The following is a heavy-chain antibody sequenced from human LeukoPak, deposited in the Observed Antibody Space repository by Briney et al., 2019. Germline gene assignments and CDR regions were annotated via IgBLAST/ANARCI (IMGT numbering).Heavy chain of an antibody. J-gene: IGHJ4*02. CDR2: ISGSGDST. CDR1: GFTFSNYA. CDR3: AVVGGSYGRGNFDF. Sequence: GGSPRLSCAASGFTFSNYAMSWVRQAPGKGLEWVSAISGSGDSTYYANSVKGRFTISRDNSKNTLYLQMNSLRVEDTAVYYCAVVGGSYGRGNFDFWGQGTLVTVSS. D-gene: IGHD1-26*01. V-gene: IGHV3-23*01.